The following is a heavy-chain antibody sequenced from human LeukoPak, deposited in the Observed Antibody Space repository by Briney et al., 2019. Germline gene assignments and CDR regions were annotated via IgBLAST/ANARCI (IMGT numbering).Heavy chain of an antibody. CDR1: GFTFSNYL. D-gene: IGHD6-13*01. Sequence: GGSLRLSCAASGFTFSNYLIHWVRQAPGKGLVWVSRINSDGSTTNYADSVKGRFTISRDNAKSTVYLQVHSLRAEDTAVYYCARGSAAPGLIEYWGQGTLVTVSS. CDR2: INSDGSTT. J-gene: IGHJ4*02. V-gene: IGHV3-74*01. CDR3: ARGSAAPGLIEY.